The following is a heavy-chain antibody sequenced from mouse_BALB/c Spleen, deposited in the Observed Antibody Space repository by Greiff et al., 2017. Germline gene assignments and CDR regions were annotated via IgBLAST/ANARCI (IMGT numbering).Heavy chain of an antibody. J-gene: IGHJ3*01. CDR1: GYSFTGYF. V-gene: IGHV1-20*01. Sequence: EVQLQQSGPELVKPGASVKISCKASGYSFTGYFMNWVMQSHGKSLEWIGRINPYNGDTFYNQKFKGKATLTVDKSSSTAYMELSSLTSEDSAVYYCARPILPSGAWFAYWGQGTLVTVSA. D-gene: IGHD1-1*01. CDR3: ARPILPSGAWFAY. CDR2: INPYNGDT.